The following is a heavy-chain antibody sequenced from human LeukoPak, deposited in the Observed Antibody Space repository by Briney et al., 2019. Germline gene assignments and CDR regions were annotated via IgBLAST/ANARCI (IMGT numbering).Heavy chain of an antibody. Sequence: PGGSLRLSCAASGFTFSIYAMGWVRQAPGKGLEWVSAVTGSGSSTDYADSVKGRFTISRDNSKNTVYPQMNSLRDDDTAVYYCAKSGYGGNSEWAYWGQGTLVTVSS. D-gene: IGHD4-23*01. CDR1: GFTFSIYA. V-gene: IGHV3-23*01. J-gene: IGHJ4*02. CDR3: AKSGYGGNSEWAY. CDR2: VTGSGSST.